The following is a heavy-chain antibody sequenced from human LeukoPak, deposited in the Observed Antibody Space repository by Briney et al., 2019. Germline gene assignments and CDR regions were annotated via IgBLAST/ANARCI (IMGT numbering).Heavy chain of an antibody. V-gene: IGHV4-59*01. D-gene: IGHD2-15*01. CDR2: IYYSGST. Sequence: PSETLSLTCTVSGGSISSYYWSWIRQPPGKGLEWSGYIYYSGSTNSNPSLNSRVTISVDTSKDQFSLKLSSVTGADTAVYYCAKAGGSWDPRSYCQHWGQGTLVTVSS. CDR3: AKAGGSWDPRSYCQH. CDR1: GGSISSYY. J-gene: IGHJ1*01.